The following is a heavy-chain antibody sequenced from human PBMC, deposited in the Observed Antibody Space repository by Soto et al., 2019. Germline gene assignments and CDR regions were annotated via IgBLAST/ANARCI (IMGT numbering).Heavy chain of an antibody. CDR1: GGTFSSYT. D-gene: IGHD3-22*01. Sequence: QVQLVQSGAEVKKPGSSVKVSCKASGGTFSSYTISWVRQAPGQGLEWMGRIIPILGIANYAQKFQDRVTITADKSTSTAYMELSSLRSEDTAVYYCARDYYDSSGSYWGQGTLVTVSS. J-gene: IGHJ4*02. CDR2: IIPILGIA. CDR3: ARDYYDSSGSY. V-gene: IGHV1-69*08.